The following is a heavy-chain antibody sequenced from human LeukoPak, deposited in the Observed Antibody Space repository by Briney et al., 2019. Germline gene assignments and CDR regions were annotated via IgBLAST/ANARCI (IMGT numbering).Heavy chain of an antibody. CDR2: IRYDGSNK. D-gene: IGHD6-25*01. CDR1: GFTFSSYG. V-gene: IGHV3-30*02. J-gene: IGHJ4*02. CDR3: AKDLTEYASAALGY. Sequence: GGSLRLSCAASGFTFSSYGMHWVRQAPGKGLEWVTFIRYDGSNKYYVDSVKGRFTISRDNSKNTLYLLMNSLRAEDTAVYYCAKDLTEYASAALGYWGQGTLVTVSS.